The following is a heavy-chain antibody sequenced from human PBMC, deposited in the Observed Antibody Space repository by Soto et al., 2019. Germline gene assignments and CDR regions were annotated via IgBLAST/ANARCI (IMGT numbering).Heavy chain of an antibody. J-gene: IGHJ4*02. V-gene: IGHV3-33*01. CDR3: ARDRDGALEY. CDR2: IWYDGSNN. Sequence: QVQLVESGGGVVQPGRSLRLSCAASGFTFSSYGMHWVRQAPGKGLEWVAVIWYDGSNNHYADSVKGRFTISRDNSKNTLYLQMNSLRAEDTAVYYCARDRDGALEYWCQGTLVPVSS. CDR1: GFTFSSYG. D-gene: IGHD3-10*01.